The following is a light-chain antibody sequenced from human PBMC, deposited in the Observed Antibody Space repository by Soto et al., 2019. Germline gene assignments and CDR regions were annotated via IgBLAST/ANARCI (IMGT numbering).Light chain of an antibody. CDR3: QQYNNWPYT. J-gene: IGKJ2*01. CDR2: GAS. V-gene: IGKV3-15*01. Sequence: EIVMTQSPATLSVSPGERATLSCRASQSVSSNLAWYQQKPGQAPRLLIYGASTRATGIPARFSGSGSGTDLTLTISSLQSGDFAVYYCQQYNNWPYTFGQGTKLEIK. CDR1: QSVSSN.